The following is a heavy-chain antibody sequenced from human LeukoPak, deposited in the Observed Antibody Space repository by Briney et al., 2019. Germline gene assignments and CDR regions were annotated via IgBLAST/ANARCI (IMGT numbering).Heavy chain of an antibody. CDR1: GGTFSSYA. D-gene: IGHD2-15*01. CDR2: IIPIFGTA. V-gene: IGHV1-69*06. J-gene: IGHJ4*02. Sequence: ASVKVSCKASGGTFSSYAISWVRQAPGQGLEWMGGIIPIFGTANYAQKFQGRVTITADKSTSTAYMELSSLRSEDTAVYYCARDPPDIVVVVAATPGDYWGQGTLVTVSS. CDR3: ARDPPDIVVVVAATPGDY.